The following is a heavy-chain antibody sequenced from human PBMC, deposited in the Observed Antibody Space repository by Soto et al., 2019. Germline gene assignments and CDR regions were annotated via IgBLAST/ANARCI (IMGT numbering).Heavy chain of an antibody. V-gene: IGHV3-53*04. CDR2: IFTAGST. Sequence: EVQLVESGGGLVQPGGSLRLSCAASGFNVSNNYMTWVRQAPGKGLEWVSIIFTAGSTFYADSVKGRFTISRHNSNNTLYLQMNSLRAEDTAVYYCARGLAVALDAFDIWGQGTLVTVSS. CDR1: GFNVSNNY. CDR3: ARGLAVALDAFDI. J-gene: IGHJ3*02. D-gene: IGHD6-13*01.